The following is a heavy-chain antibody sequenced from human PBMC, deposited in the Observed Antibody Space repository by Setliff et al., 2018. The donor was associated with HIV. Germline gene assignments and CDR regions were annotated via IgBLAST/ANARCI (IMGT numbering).Heavy chain of an antibody. J-gene: IGHJ4*02. CDR2: IFHTGST. CDR3: ARLMSNWDYFDY. D-gene: IGHD3-16*01. Sequence: PSETLSLTCAVSGASISSGNWWSWVRQSPGKGLEWIGEIFHTGSTNYNPSLKSRVTISVDTSKNHFSLNVSSLTAADTALYFCARLMSNWDYFDYWGQGTQVTVSS. V-gene: IGHV4-4*02. CDR1: GASISSGNW.